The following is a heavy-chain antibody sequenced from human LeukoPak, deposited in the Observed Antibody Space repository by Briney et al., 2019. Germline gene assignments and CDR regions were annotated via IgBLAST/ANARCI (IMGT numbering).Heavy chain of an antibody. CDR3: ARRTYSNHFFDY. CDR1: GFTFSDYY. CDR2: ISESGDSK. V-gene: IGHV3-11*01. J-gene: IGHJ4*02. D-gene: IGHD4-11*01. Sequence: PGGSLRLSCAASGFTFSDYYMSWIRQAPGKGLEWVSDISESGDSKFYTDSVKGRFTISRDNAKKSLYLQMSSLRAEDTAVYYCARRTYSNHFFDYWGQGTLVTVSS.